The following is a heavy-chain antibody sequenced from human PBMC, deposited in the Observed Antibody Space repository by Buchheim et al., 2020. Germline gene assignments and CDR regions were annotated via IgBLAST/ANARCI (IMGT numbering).Heavy chain of an antibody. J-gene: IGHJ5*01. V-gene: IGHV3-23*01. Sequence: EVQLLESGGDLVQPGGSLRLSCAASGFTSSAFAMSWVRQAPGKGLEWVSFISGSGETTYYADSVMGRFTISRDNSKNILYMQMDSLRADDTATYYCAKAPSRGADFWGQGTL. D-gene: IGHD3-10*01. CDR1: GFTSSAFA. CDR3: AKAPSRGADF. CDR2: ISGSGETT.